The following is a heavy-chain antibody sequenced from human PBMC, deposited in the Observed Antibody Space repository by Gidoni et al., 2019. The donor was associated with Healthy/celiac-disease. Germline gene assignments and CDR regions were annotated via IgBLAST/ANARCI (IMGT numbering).Heavy chain of an antibody. J-gene: IGHJ6*02. V-gene: IGHV3-13*01. CDR1: GFTFSSYD. CDR3: ARDFYDSSGYYYGMDV. Sequence: EVQLVESGGGLVQPGGSLRLSCAASGFTFSSYDMHWVRQATGKGLEWVSAIGPAGDTYYPGSVKGRFTISRENAKNSLYLQMNSLRAGDTAVYYCARDFYDSSGYYYGMDVWGQGTTVTVSS. D-gene: IGHD3-22*01. CDR2: IGPAGDT.